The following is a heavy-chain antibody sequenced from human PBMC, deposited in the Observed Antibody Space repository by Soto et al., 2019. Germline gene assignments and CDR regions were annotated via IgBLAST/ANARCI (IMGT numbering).Heavy chain of an antibody. CDR3: AKDRSSTSCYAFDY. Sequence: EVQLLESGGGLVQPGGSLRLSCVASGFTLNKYAMSWVRQAPGKGLEWVSAVSASGGSPYYADSVKGRFTISRDNSRNTLYLQINSLRAEDTAVYYCAKDRSSTSCYAFDYWGQGTLVIVSS. CDR1: GFTLNKYA. V-gene: IGHV3-23*01. D-gene: IGHD2-2*01. CDR2: VSASGGSP. J-gene: IGHJ4*02.